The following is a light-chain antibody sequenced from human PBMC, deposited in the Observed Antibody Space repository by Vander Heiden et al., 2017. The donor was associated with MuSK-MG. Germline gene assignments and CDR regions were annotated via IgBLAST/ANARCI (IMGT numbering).Light chain of an antibody. Sequence: DIQMTQSPSSVSASVGDRVTMTCRASQSVFRYLSWYQQKPGKAPKLLIYAASRFQGGVVSQCISGGACGDFTITIISLQPEDFATFYCRQGYDSPRPFGQGTKVEVK. CDR3: RQGYDSPRP. CDR1: QSVFRY. V-gene: IGKV1-39*01. CDR2: AAS. J-gene: IGKJ1*01.